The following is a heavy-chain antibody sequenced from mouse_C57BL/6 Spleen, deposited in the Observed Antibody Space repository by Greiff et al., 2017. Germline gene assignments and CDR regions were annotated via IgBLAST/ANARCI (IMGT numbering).Heavy chain of an antibody. D-gene: IGHD1-1*01. CDR1: GYTFTSYW. V-gene: IGHV1-69*01. J-gene: IGHJ2*01. Sequence: VQLQQPGAELVMPGASVKLSCKASGYTFTSYWMHWVKQRPGQGLEWIGEIDPSDSYTNYNQKFKGKSTLTVDKSSSTAYMQLSSLTSEDSAVYYCARSFYYGSNYFDYWGQGTTLTVSS. CDR3: ARSFYYGSNYFDY. CDR2: IDPSDSYT.